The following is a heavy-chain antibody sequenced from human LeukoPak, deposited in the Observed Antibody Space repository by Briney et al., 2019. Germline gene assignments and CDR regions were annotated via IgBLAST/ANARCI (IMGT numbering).Heavy chain of an antibody. CDR2: ISGSGGST. Sequence: GGSLRLSCAASGFTFSSYAMSWVRQAPGKGLEWVSAISGSGGSTYYADSVKGRFTISRDNSKNTLYLQMNSLRAEDTAVYYCARDTITMVRGVIRQAAYYYGMDVWGQGTTVTVSS. CDR3: ARDTITMVRGVIRQAAYYYGMDV. D-gene: IGHD3-10*01. J-gene: IGHJ6*02. V-gene: IGHV3-23*01. CDR1: GFTFSSYA.